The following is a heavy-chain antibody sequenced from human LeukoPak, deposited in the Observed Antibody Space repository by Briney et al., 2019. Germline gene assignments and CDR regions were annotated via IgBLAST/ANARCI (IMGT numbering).Heavy chain of an antibody. V-gene: IGHV3-23*01. CDR2: IFPSGGEI. CDR3: ARGENATYYYLFYMDV. CDR1: GVTFSTFA. D-gene: IGHD2/OR15-2a*01. J-gene: IGHJ6*03. Sequence: PGGSLRLSCAASGVTFSTFAMIWVRQPPGKGLEWVSSIFPSGGEIHYADSARGRFTISRDNSKSTLSLQMNSLRAEDTAVYYCARGENATYYYLFYMDVWGKGTTVTVSS.